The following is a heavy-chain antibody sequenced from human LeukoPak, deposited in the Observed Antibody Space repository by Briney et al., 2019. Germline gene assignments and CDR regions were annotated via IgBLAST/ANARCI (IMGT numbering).Heavy chain of an antibody. CDR1: GFTFRSHA. CDR3: ARGGAGYFYYGMDV. J-gene: IGHJ6*02. V-gene: IGHV3-23*01. D-gene: IGHD6-19*01. CDR2: IYENGGTT. Sequence: GGSLRLSCVGSGFTFRSHAMSWVRQAPEKGLEFVSGIYENGGTTYYADSVKGRFSISRDNSKNTLYLQMNSLRAEDTAIYYCARGGAGYFYYGMDVWGQGTTVTVSS.